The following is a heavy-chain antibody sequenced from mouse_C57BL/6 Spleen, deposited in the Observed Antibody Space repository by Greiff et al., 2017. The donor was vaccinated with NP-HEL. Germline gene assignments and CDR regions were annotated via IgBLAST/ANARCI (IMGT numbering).Heavy chain of an antibody. Sequence: QVQLQQSGAELVRPGTSVKMSCKASGYTFTNYWIGWAKQRPGHGLEWIGDIYPGGGYTNYNEKFKGKATLTADKSSSTAYMQFSSLTSEDSAIYYCARGWTAQAYYYAMDYWGQGTSVTVSS. J-gene: IGHJ4*01. CDR3: ARGWTAQAYYYAMDY. CDR1: GYTFTNYW. V-gene: IGHV1-63*01. D-gene: IGHD3-2*02. CDR2: IYPGGGYT.